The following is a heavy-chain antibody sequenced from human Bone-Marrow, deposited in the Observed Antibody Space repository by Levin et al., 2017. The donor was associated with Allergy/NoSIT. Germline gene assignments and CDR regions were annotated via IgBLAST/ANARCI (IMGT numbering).Heavy chain of an antibody. J-gene: IGHJ3*02. D-gene: IGHD7-27*01. V-gene: IGHV4-59*08. CDR1: GGSIKSYY. CDR3: ARHLRTGGPDGFET. CDR2: IHSSGST. Sequence: AGGSLRLSCSVSGGSIKSYYWSWIRQPPGKGLEWIGYIHSSGSTDYNPSLKSRVTISVDTSRDQFSLKLRSVTAAGTAVYYCARHLRTGGPDGFETWGQGTMVTVSS.